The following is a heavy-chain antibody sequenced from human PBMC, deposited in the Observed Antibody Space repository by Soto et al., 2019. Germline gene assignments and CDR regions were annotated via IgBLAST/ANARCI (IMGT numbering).Heavy chain of an antibody. D-gene: IGHD6-13*01. CDR1: GFTFSSYS. CDR3: ARDSAAAPFDP. J-gene: IGHJ5*02. CDR2: ISSSSSYI. V-gene: IGHV3-21*01. Sequence: GGSLRLSCAASGFTFSSYSMNWVRQAPGKGLEWVSSISSSSSYIYYADSVKGRFTISRDNAKNSLYLQMNSLRAEDTAVYYCARDSAAAPFDPWGQGTLVTVSS.